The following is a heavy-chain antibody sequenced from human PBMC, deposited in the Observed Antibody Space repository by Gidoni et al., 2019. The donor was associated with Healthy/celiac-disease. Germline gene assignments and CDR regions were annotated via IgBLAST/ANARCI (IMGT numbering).Heavy chain of an antibody. CDR3: ARQGDIVVVVAATVSFDY. J-gene: IGHJ4*02. V-gene: IGHV4-39*01. Sequence: QLQLQESGPGLVKPSETLSLTCTVSGGSISSSSYYWGWIRQPPGTGLEWIGSIYYSGSTYYNPSLKSRVTISVDTSKNQFSLKLSSVTAADTAVYYCARQGDIVVVVAATVSFDYWGQGTLVTVSS. CDR1: GGSISSSSYY. CDR2: IYYSGST. D-gene: IGHD2-15*01.